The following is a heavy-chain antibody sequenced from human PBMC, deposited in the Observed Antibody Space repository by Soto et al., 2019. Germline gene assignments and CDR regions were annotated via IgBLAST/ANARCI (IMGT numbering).Heavy chain of an antibody. J-gene: IGHJ4*02. D-gene: IGHD3-3*01. CDR2: ISGSGGST. CDR3: ANVITILFVSDFAY. V-gene: IGHV3-23*01. Sequence: PGGSLRLACAASGFTISSYAMSCVRQAPGKGLEWVSAISGSGGSTYYADSVKGRFTISRDNSKNTLYLQMNSLRAEDTAVYYCANVITILFVSDFAYWGQGTLVTVSS. CDR1: GFTISSYA.